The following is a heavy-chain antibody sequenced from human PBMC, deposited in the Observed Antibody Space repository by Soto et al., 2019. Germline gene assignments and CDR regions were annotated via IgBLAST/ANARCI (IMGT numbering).Heavy chain of an antibody. CDR1: GYTFSNYG. J-gene: IGHJ5*02. D-gene: IGHD2-8*01. CDR2: VSAYHRNT. Sequence: QVRLEQSGPEVKKPGASMKVSCKASGYTFSNYGITWVRQAPGQGLEWMGWVSAYHRNTNYAQKFEDRVTMTTDTSTGPAYMELRSLRSDDTAVSFCVRERQWAPLPSWGQGTPVTVSS. V-gene: IGHV1-18*04. CDR3: VRERQWAPLPS.